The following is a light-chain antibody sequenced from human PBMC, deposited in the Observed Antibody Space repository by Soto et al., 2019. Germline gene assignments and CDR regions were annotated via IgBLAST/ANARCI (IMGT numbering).Light chain of an antibody. CDR1: QSISSW. V-gene: IGKV1-5*03. CDR2: KAS. J-gene: IGKJ1*01. Sequence: DIQMTQSPSTLSASVGDRVTITCRASQSISSWLAWYQQKPGKAPKLLIYKASSLESGVPSRFSGSGSGTEVTLTIISLQPDDFATYYCQQYDSYSWTFGQGTKVEIK. CDR3: QQYDSYSWT.